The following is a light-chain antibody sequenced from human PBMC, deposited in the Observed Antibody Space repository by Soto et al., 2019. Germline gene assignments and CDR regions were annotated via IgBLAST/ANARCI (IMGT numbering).Light chain of an antibody. J-gene: IGKJ4*01. Sequence: EVVLTQSPATLSLSPGQRATLSCRASQSISTYLGWYQQKPGQAPRLLIYGASKRAAGIPARFSGSGSGTEFTLTISSLQSEDFAVYYCQQYNNWPPLTFGGGTKVEIK. CDR3: QQYNNWPPLT. CDR2: GAS. V-gene: IGKV3D-15*01. CDR1: QSISTY.